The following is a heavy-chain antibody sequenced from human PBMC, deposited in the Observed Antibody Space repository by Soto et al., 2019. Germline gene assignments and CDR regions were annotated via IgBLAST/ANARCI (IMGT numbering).Heavy chain of an antibody. CDR1: VFTFSSYG. V-gene: IGHV3-33*01. J-gene: IGHJ6*03. CDR3: ARTTVVPAAIDYYYMDV. Sequence: GGSLRLSCAASVFTFSSYGMHWVRQAPGKGLEWVAVIWYDGSNKYYADSVKGRFTISRDNSKNTLYLQMNSLRAEDTAVYYCARTTVVPAAIDYYYMDVWGKGTTVTVSS. D-gene: IGHD2-2*01. CDR2: IWYDGSNK.